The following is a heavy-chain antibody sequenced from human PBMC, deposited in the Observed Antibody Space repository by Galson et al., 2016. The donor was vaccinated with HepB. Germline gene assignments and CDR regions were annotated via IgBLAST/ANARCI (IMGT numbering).Heavy chain of an antibody. CDR2: INSKGDFT. Sequence: SLRLSCAASGFTFRTYTMSWVRQAPGKGLEWVSTINSKGDFTHYTDSVKGRFTISRDNSKNTLYLQMNSLRADDTAVYYCATYKEDLVYTQAEPMDVWGQGTTVIVSS. CDR1: GFTFRTYT. J-gene: IGHJ6*01. D-gene: IGHD3-3*01. V-gene: IGHV3-23*01. CDR3: ATYKEDLVYTQAEPMDV.